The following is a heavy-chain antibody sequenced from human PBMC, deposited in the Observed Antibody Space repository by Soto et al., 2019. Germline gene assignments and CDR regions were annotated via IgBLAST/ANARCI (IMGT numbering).Heavy chain of an antibody. Sequence: PSETLSLTCTVSGGSISSGCYYWSWLRQHPGKGLEWIGYIYYSGSTFYNPSLKSRLTISVDTSKNQFSLKLSSVTAADTAVYYCMLGSGWKDFDYWGQGTLVTVSS. CDR1: GGSISSGCYY. CDR3: MLGSGWKDFDY. J-gene: IGHJ4*02. V-gene: IGHV4-39*01. CDR2: IYYSGST. D-gene: IGHD3-22*01.